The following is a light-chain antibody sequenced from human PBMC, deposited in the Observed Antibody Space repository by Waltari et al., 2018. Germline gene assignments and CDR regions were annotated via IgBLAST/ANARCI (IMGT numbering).Light chain of an antibody. V-gene: IGKV3-20*01. Sequence: IVLTQSPATLSLSPGESATISCRASQSVSRSLAWYQQKPGQAPKLLIYGASTGATGIPDRFTGSGSGTDFSLTISRVEPEDFAIYFCQHYVRLPATFGQGTKVEIK. CDR3: QHYVRLPAT. CDR2: GAS. J-gene: IGKJ1*01. CDR1: QSVSRS.